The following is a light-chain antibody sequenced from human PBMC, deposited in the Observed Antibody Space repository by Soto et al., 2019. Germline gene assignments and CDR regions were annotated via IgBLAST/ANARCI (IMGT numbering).Light chain of an antibody. CDR3: QQRTA. CDR1: QSVSSD. Sequence: EIVMTQYPATLSVSPGERATLSCRASQSVSSDLAWYHQKPGQAPRLLIYDASNRATGIPARFSGSGSGTDFTLTISSLEPEDFAAYYCQQRTAFGQGTKVDIK. V-gene: IGKV3-11*01. CDR2: DAS. J-gene: IGKJ1*01.